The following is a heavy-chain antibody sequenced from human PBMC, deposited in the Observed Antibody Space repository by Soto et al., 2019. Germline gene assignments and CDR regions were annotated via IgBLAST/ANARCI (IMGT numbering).Heavy chain of an antibody. D-gene: IGHD2-15*01. CDR1: GFTFSNFG. J-gene: IGHJ6*02. V-gene: IGHV3-30*18. CDR3: AKDLDVVMVLSATRGLDV. CDR2: ISYDGRSE. Sequence: GGSLRLSCVGSGFTFSNFGMHWVRQAPGKVLEWVAGISYDGRSESYVDSVRGRFTLSRDNSKNTLSLQMISLRPEGTGVYYCAKDLDVVMVLSATRGLDVWGQGTTVTVSS.